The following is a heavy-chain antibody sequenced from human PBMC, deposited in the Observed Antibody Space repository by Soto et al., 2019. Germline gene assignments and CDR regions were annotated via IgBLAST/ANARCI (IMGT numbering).Heavy chain of an antibody. CDR2: IIPMFGTP. CDR1: GDAFTNYI. J-gene: IGHJ4*02. V-gene: IGHV1-69*01. Sequence: QVQLVQSGAEVTKPGSSVKVSCKASGDAFTNYIFDWVRQAPGQGLEWMGGIIPMFGTPKYAQTFQDRVTISADVSTGTAYLELTSLRFDDTAVYYCARGRDQPPVGLYFDSWGEGTRVTVSS. D-gene: IGHD1-26*01. CDR3: ARGRDQPPVGLYFDS.